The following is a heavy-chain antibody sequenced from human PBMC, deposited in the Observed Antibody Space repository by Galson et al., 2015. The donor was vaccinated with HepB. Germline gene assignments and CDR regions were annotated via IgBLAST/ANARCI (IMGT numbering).Heavy chain of an antibody. D-gene: IGHD3-10*01. Sequence: SVKVSCKASGYTFSDYYMHWVRQAPGQGLEWMGWINSYNGGTKYAQKFQGRVTLTRDTSISTAYMELSSVRYDDTAVYYCATVAVPHPTWGQGTLVTVSS. J-gene: IGHJ5*02. CDR2: INSYNGGT. CDR1: GYTFSDYY. V-gene: IGHV1-2*02. CDR3: ATVAVPHPT.